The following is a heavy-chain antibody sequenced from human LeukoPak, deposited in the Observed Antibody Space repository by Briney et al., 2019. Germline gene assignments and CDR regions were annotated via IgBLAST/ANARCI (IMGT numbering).Heavy chain of an antibody. Sequence: PSETLSLTCSVSGVSISSSNSYWGWIRQPPGKGLEWIGSIYYTGNTYYNASLKSRVTISIDTSKNQFSLMLSSVTAADTAVYYCARRITGTTSDSFDYWGQGTLVTVSS. V-gene: IGHV4-39*01. CDR2: IYYTGNT. J-gene: IGHJ4*02. CDR1: GVSISSSNSY. D-gene: IGHD1-20*01. CDR3: ARRITGTTSDSFDY.